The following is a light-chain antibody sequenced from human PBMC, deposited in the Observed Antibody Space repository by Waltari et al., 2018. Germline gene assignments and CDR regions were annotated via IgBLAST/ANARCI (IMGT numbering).Light chain of an antibody. CDR1: NIGSKS. CDR2: DDS. V-gene: IGLV3-21*02. Sequence: SYVLTQPPSVSVAPGQTARISCGGENIGSKSVHWYQQKSGQAPVLVVYDDSDRPSVIPERFSGSNAGNTATLTISRVEAGDEAVYYCQVWESRSVIFGGGTMLTVL. J-gene: IGLJ2*01. CDR3: QVWESRSVI.